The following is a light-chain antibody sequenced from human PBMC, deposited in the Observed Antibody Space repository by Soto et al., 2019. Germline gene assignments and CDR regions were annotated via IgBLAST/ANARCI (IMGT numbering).Light chain of an antibody. CDR2: SSD. CDR1: SSNIGRNT. Sequence: QSVLTQPPSASGTPGQRVTISCSGSSSNIGRNTVKWYRQLPGTAPKLLIGSSDQRPSGVPDRFSGSQSGTSASLAISGLQSEDEGDEICAAWDDSLNAWAFGGGTKLTVL. CDR3: AAWDDSLNAWA. V-gene: IGLV1-44*01. J-gene: IGLJ3*02.